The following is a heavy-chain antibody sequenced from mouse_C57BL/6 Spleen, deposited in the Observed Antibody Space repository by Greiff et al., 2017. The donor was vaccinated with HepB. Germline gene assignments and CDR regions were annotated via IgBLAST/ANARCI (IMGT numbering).Heavy chain of an antibody. CDR2: INPSSGYT. V-gene: IGHV1-4*01. Sequence: VQLQQSGAELARPGASVKMSCKASGYTFTSYTMHWVKQRPGQGLEWIGYINPSSGYTKYNQKFKDKATLTADKSSSTAYMQLSSLTSEDSAVYYCARTAGTGGWLAYWGQGTLVTVSA. CDR1: GYTFTSYT. J-gene: IGHJ3*01. CDR3: ARTAGTGGWLAY. D-gene: IGHD3-3*01.